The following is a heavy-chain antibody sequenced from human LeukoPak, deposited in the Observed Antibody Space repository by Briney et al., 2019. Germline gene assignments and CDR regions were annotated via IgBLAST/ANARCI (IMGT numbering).Heavy chain of an antibody. CDR1: GGPINNYY. V-gene: IGHV4-59*01. Sequence: SETLSLTCTVSGGPINNYYWSWIRQPPGKGLEWIGYIHYSGSTNYNPALKSRVTISVDTSKNQFSLRLSSVTAADTAVYYCAIHGGAATGWFDPWGQGTLVTVSS. CDR3: AIHGGAATGWFDP. CDR2: IHYSGST. D-gene: IGHD2-15*01. J-gene: IGHJ5*02.